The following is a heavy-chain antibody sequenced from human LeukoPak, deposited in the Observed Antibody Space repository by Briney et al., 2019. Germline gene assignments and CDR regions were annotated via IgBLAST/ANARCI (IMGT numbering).Heavy chain of an antibody. Sequence: GGSLRLSCAASGFTFSSYGMHWVRQAPGKGLEWVAVISYDGSNKYYADSVKGRLTISRDNSKNTLYLQMNSLRAEDTAVYYCAKDSQFCGGDCYYYYYYGMDVWGQGTTVTVSS. CDR2: ISYDGSNK. J-gene: IGHJ6*02. D-gene: IGHD2-21*02. CDR1: GFTFSSYG. V-gene: IGHV3-30*18. CDR3: AKDSQFCGGDCYYYYYYGMDV.